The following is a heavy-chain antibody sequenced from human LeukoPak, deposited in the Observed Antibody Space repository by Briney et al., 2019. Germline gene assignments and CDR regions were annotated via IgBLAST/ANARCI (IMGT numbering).Heavy chain of an antibody. Sequence: GGSPRLFCAASGFTFTTYWMHWVRQAPGKGLVWVSRINGDGSSSNYADCVKGRFTISRDNARNTLYLQMNSLRAEDTALYYCAGTSPTSHFDFWGQGTLVTVSS. V-gene: IGHV3-74*01. CDR3: AGTSPTSHFDF. J-gene: IGHJ4*02. D-gene: IGHD3-16*01. CDR2: INGDGSSS. CDR1: GFTFTTYW.